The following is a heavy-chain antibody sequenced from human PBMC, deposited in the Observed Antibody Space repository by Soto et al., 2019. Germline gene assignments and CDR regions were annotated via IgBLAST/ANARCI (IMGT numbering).Heavy chain of an antibody. CDR3: ARSYIVVVVAATGYYGMDV. CDR2: IIPIFGTA. V-gene: IGHV1-69*13. D-gene: IGHD2-15*01. Sequence: EASVKVSCKASGGTFSSYAISWVRQAPGQGLEWMGGIIPIFGTANYAQKFQGRVTITADESTSTAYMELSSLRSEDTAVYYCARSYIVVVVAATGYYGMDVWGQGTTVTVS. CDR1: GGTFSSYA. J-gene: IGHJ6*02.